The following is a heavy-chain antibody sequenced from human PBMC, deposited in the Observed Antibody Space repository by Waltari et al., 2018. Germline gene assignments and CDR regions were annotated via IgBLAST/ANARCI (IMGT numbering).Heavy chain of an antibody. CDR1: GGSFSGYY. J-gene: IGHJ3*01. D-gene: IGHD3-22*01. Sequence: QVNLQQWGAGLLKPSENLSLTCAVSGGSFSGYYWSWIRQSPGRGMEWVGEINHSGDTNTNPAQKRQVTKALDTSTNTFSLKVKFVTAADTGMYFCAIRIPIYVIVPDEGPFDLWGLGTMVTVSS. CDR3: AIRIPIYVIVPDEGPFDL. V-gene: IGHV4-34*01. CDR2: INHSGDT.